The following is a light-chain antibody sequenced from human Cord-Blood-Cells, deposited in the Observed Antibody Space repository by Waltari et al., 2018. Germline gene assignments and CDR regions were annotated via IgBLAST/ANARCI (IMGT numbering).Light chain of an antibody. V-gene: IGKV3-11*01. CDR3: QQRSNWLT. CDR1: PSFSSY. CDR2: DAS. J-gene: IGKJ4*01. Sequence: EIVLTKSPAPLSLAQGERAPLPCRASPSFSSYVAWYQQKPGQAPRLLIYDASNRATGIPARFSGSGSGTDFTLTISSLEPEDFAVYYCQQRSNWLTFGGGTKVEIK.